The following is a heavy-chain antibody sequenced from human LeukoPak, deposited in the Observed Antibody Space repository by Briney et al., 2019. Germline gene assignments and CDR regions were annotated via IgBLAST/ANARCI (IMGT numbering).Heavy chain of an antibody. Sequence: GGSLRLSCAASGFTLSNYNLHWVRQAPGKGLEWVSAISGSSSYIYYADSMKGRCTISRDNAKNSLYPQMSSLRAEDTAVYYCARGHSSGWSPLDDWGQGALVTVSS. J-gene: IGHJ4*02. D-gene: IGHD6-19*01. V-gene: IGHV3-21*01. CDR3: ARGHSSGWSPLDD. CDR2: ISGSSSYI. CDR1: GFTLSNYN.